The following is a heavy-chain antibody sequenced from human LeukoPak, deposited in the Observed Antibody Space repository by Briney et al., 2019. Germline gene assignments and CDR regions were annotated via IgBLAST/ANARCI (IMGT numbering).Heavy chain of an antibody. V-gene: IGHV4-59*08. CDR2: IYSSGST. Sequence: SETLSLTCTVSGGSINNYYWSWIRQPPGKGLEWIGYIYSSGSTNYNPSLKSRVIISVDTPKNQFSLKLSSVTAADTAVYYCARRTLCCGERFDPWGQGTLVTVAS. J-gene: IGHJ5*02. D-gene: IGHD3-16*01. CDR3: ARRTLCCGERFDP. CDR1: GGSINNYY.